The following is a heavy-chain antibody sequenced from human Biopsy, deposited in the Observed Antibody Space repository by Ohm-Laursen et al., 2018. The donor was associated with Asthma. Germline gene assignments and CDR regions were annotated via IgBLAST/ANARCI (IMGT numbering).Heavy chain of an antibody. Sequence: SLRLSCTAPGFTFSGYSMNWVRQAPGKGLEWVSYISSSSSTIYYADSVKGRFTISRDNAKNSLYLQMNSLRDEDTAVYYCARMITIFGVVSRGMDVWGQGTTVTVSS. D-gene: IGHD3-3*01. V-gene: IGHV3-48*02. CDR2: ISSSSSTI. CDR1: GFTFSGYS. J-gene: IGHJ6*02. CDR3: ARMITIFGVVSRGMDV.